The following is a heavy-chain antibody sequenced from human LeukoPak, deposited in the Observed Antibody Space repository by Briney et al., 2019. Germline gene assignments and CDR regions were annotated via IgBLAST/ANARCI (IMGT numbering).Heavy chain of an antibody. CDR2: ISYHGSNK. V-gene: IGHV3-30*01. J-gene: IGHJ6*03. CDR3: AREGYSYADYYCYYMDV. D-gene: IGHD5-18*01. Sequence: GRSLRLSCAASGFTFSSYAFHWVRQAPGKGLEWVAFISYHGSNKYYADSVRGRFTISRDNSKNTVNLQLNSLRAEDTAVYYCAREGYSYADYYCYYMDVWGKGTTVTVSS. CDR1: GFTFSSYA.